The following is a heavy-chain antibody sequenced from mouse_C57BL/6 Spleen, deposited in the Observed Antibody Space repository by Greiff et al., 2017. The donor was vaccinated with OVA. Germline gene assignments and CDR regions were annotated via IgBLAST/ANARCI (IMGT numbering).Heavy chain of an antibody. CDR1: GYTFTSYG. Sequence: QVQLKESGAELARPGASVKLSCKASGYTFTSYGISWVKQSPGQGLEWIGEIYPRSGNTYYNEKFKGKATLTADKSSSTAYMELRSLTSEDSAVYFCARGYYGSSPSWFAYWGQGTLVTVSA. J-gene: IGHJ3*01. CDR2: IYPRSGNT. CDR3: ARGYYGSSPSWFAY. D-gene: IGHD1-1*01. V-gene: IGHV1-81*01.